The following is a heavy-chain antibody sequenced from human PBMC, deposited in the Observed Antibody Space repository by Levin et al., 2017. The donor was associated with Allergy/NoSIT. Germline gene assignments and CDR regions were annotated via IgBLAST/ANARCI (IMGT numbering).Heavy chain of an antibody. CDR1: GFNFDDYA. V-gene: IGHV3-9*01. Sequence: RTGGSLRLSCAASGFNFDDYAMHWVRQAPGKGLEWVSFITWNSGNRAYAESVKGRFTISRDSANNSLYLQMNSLRAEDTALYYCVKSHHADYLASWGQGTLVTVSS. CDR2: ITWNSGNR. CDR3: VKSHHADYLAS. J-gene: IGHJ4*02. D-gene: IGHD1-14*01.